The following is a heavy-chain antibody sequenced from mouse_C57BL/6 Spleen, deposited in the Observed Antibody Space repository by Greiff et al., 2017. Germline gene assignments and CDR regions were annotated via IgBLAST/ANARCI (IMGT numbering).Heavy chain of an antibody. J-gene: IGHJ3*01. Sequence: EVKLMESGPGMVKPSQSLSLTCTVTGYSITSGYDWHWIRHFPGNKLEWMGYISYSGSTNYNPSLKSRISITHDTSKNHFFLKLNSVTTEDTATYYCAREGDYYGSSSWFAYWGQGTLVTVSA. V-gene: IGHV3-1*01. D-gene: IGHD1-1*01. CDR2: ISYSGST. CDR3: AREGDYYGSSSWFAY. CDR1: GYSITSGYD.